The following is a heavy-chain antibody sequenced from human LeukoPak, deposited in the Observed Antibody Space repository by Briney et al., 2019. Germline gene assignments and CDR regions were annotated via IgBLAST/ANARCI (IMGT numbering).Heavy chain of an antibody. V-gene: IGHV4-61*02. CDR2: IYTSGST. CDR3: ARRYFYDSSGYYD. Sequence: SRTLTLTCTVSGGSISSGSYYWSWRRQPAGTGLKWIGSIYTSGSTNYHPSHKSRVTISVNTSKNQFSLKLSSVTAAGTSMSYCARRYFYDSSGYYDWGQGTLGT. CDR1: GGSISSGSYY. J-gene: IGHJ4*02. D-gene: IGHD3-22*01.